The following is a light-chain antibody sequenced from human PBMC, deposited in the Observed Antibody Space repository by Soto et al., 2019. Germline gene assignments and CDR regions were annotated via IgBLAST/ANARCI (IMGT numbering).Light chain of an antibody. V-gene: IGKV1-8*01. CDR3: QQLNFFPIT. J-gene: IGKJ5*01. Sequence: AIRMTQSPSSLSASTGDRVTITCRASQGISSYLAWYQQKPGKAPKLLIYAASTLQSGVPSRFSGSGSGTDFTLTISCLQPEDFATYYCQQLNFFPITFGQGTRLEIK. CDR2: AAS. CDR1: QGISSY.